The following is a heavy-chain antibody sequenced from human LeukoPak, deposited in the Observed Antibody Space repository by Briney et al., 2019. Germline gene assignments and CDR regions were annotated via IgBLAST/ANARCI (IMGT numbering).Heavy chain of an antibody. D-gene: IGHD6-19*01. CDR1: GFSLSTYG. CDR3: AKDHGTAVAGFYY. J-gene: IGHJ4*02. CDR2: ITGTGGST. Sequence: GASLRLSCAASGFSLSTYGVSWVRQPPGRGLEWVSGITGTGGSTYYADSVKGRFTVSRDTSKNTLYLQMNSLRAEDTAIYYCAKDHGTAVAGFYYWGQGTLVTVSS. V-gene: IGHV3-23*01.